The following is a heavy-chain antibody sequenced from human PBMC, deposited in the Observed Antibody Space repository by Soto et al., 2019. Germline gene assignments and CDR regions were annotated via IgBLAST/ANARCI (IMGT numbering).Heavy chain of an antibody. J-gene: IGHJ6*02. CDR3: ARAGRYFDWLLDYYYYGMDV. CDR2: IIPIFGTA. CDR1: GGTFSSYA. V-gene: IGHV1-69*13. D-gene: IGHD3-9*01. Sequence: SVKVSCKASGGTFSSYAISWVRQAPGQGLEWMGGIIPIFGTANYAQKFQGRVTITADESTSTAYMELSSLRSEDTAVYYFARAGRYFDWLLDYYYYGMDVWGQGTTVTVSS.